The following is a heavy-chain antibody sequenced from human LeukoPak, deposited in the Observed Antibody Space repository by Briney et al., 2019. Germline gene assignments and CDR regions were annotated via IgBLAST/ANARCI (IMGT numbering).Heavy chain of an antibody. Sequence: PGGSLRLSRAASGFSFSNYAMHWVRQAPGKGLEYVSAISSNGGSTYYADSVKGRFTISRDNSKNTLYLQMNSLRAEDTALYYCARASCGADCPTLDYWGQGTLVTVSS. CDR3: ARASCGADCPTLDY. D-gene: IGHD2-21*02. CDR2: ISSNGGST. V-gene: IGHV3-64*04. CDR1: GFSFSNYA. J-gene: IGHJ4*02.